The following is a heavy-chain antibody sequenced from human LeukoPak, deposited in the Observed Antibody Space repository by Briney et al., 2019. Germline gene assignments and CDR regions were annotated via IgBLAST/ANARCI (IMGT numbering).Heavy chain of an antibody. V-gene: IGHV4-39*01. D-gene: IGHD2-2*01. J-gene: IGHJ1*01. Sequence: SETLSLTCTVSGVSLTSTLYYCGCFRLSSGKGLEWIGSIYYSGSTYFNPSLKSRVTISVDTSKNQFSLRLTSVTAADTAVYFCAGQPENTRGFYWGQGTLVTVSS. CDR1: GVSLTSTLYY. CDR2: IYYSGST. CDR3: AGQPENTRGFY.